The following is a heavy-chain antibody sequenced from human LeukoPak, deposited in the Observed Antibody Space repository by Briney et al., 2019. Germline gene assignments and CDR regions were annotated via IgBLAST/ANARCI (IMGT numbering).Heavy chain of an antibody. CDR1: GYSFTSYW. CDR2: IYPGDSDT. Sequence: GESLKISCKGSGYSFTSYWIGWVRQVPGKGLEWMGIIYPGDSDTRYSPSFQGQVTISADKSISTAYLQWSSLKASDTAMYYCARHRYCSSISCYAFDYWGQGTLVTVSS. CDR3: ARHRYCSSISCYAFDY. J-gene: IGHJ4*02. D-gene: IGHD2-2*01. V-gene: IGHV5-51*01.